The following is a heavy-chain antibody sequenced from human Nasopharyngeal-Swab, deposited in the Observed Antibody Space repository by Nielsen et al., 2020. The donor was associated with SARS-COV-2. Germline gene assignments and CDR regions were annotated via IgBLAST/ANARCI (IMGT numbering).Heavy chain of an antibody. CDR2: ISGSGGST. Sequence: WIRQPPGKGLEWVSAISGSGGSTYYADSVKGRFTIPRDNSKNTLYLQMNSLRAEDTAVYYCAKDITAAGTRFFDYWGQGTLVTVSS. D-gene: IGHD6-13*01. V-gene: IGHV3-23*01. J-gene: IGHJ4*02. CDR3: AKDITAAGTRFFDY.